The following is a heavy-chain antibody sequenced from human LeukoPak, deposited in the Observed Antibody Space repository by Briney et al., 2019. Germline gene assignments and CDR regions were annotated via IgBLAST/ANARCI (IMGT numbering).Heavy chain of an antibody. CDR2: ISPCGAST. CDR3: AREGTGYSGSHQYFQH. Sequence: ASVKVSCKASGYTFISYYMHWVRQAPGQGLEWMGIISPCGASTTYAPRFQGRVTMTRDTSTSTVYMELSSLRFEDTAVYYCAREGTGYSGSHQYFQHWGQGTLVTVSS. V-gene: IGHV1-46*01. D-gene: IGHD1-26*01. CDR1: GYTFISYY. J-gene: IGHJ1*01.